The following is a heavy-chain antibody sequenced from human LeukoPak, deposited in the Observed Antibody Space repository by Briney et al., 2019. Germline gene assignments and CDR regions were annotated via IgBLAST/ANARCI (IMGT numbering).Heavy chain of an antibody. CDR1: GGSISSGDCY. Sequence: SETLSLTCTVSGGSISSGDCYWSWIRQHPGKGLEWIGYIYYSGRTYYNPSLKSRVTISVDTSKNQFSLKLNSVTAADTAVYYCARDRYDSYPMDVWGQGTTVTVSS. CDR3: ARDRYDSYPMDV. D-gene: IGHD3-3*01. V-gene: IGHV4-31*03. CDR2: IYYSGRT. J-gene: IGHJ6*02.